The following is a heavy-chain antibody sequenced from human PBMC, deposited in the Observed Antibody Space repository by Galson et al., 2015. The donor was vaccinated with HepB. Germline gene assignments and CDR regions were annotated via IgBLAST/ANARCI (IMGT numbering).Heavy chain of an antibody. J-gene: IGHJ4*02. D-gene: IGHD2/OR15-2a*01. V-gene: IGHV3-49*03. CDR1: GFTFGDYS. CDR3: SRGLCTLDY. CDR2: IRSKTYRETT. Sequence: SLRLSCAASGFTFGDYSMSWFRQAPGKGLVWVAFIRSKTYRETTEHAASVKGRFTSSRDDSKSVAYMKMNSLKTEDTAVYYGSRGLCTLDYWGQGTLVTVSS.